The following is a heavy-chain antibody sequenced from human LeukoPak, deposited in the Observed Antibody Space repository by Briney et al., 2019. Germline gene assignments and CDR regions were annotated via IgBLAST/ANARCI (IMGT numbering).Heavy chain of an antibody. Sequence: ASVKVSCKASGYTFTGYYMHWVRQAPGQGLEWMGWISPNSGGTNYAQKFQGRVTMTRDTSISTAYMELSRLRSDDTAVYYCARGGDYYDSSGYYYVSWGQGTLVTVSS. V-gene: IGHV1-2*02. J-gene: IGHJ5*02. CDR3: ARGGDYYDSSGYYYVS. CDR1: GYTFTGYY. D-gene: IGHD3-22*01. CDR2: ISPNSGGT.